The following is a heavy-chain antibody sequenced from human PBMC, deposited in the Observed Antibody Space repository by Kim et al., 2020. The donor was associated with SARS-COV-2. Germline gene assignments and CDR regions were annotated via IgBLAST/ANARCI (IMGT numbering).Heavy chain of an antibody. D-gene: IGHD3-10*01. V-gene: IGHV4-59*01. CDR2: IYYSGST. Sequence: SETLSLTCTVSGGSISSYYWSWIRQPPGKGLEWIGDIYYSGSTNYNPSLKSRVTISVDTSKNQFSLKLSSVTAADTAVYYFARGSYYYGSGSYYQLDYWGQGTLVTVSS. J-gene: IGHJ4*02. CDR3: ARGSYYYGSGSYYQLDY. CDR1: GGSISSYY.